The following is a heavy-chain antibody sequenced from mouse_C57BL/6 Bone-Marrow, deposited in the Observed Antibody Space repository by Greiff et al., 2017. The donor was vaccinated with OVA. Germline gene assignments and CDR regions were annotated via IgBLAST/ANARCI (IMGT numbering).Heavy chain of an antibody. CDR3: APYYYGSSRYFDV. CDR1: GYTFTSYW. J-gene: IGHJ1*03. V-gene: IGHV1-55*01. D-gene: IGHD1-1*01. Sequence: VQLQQPGAELVKPGASVKMSCKASGYTFTSYWITWVKQRPGQGLEWIGDIYPGSGSTNYNEKFKSKATLTVDTSSSTAYMQLSSLTSEDSAVYYCAPYYYGSSRYFDVWGTGTTVTVSS. CDR2: IYPGSGST.